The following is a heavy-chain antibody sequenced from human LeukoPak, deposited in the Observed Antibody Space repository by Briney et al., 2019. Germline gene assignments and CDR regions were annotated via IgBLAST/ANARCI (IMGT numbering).Heavy chain of an antibody. CDR3: ARAYCSGGSCYRFAFDY. CDR1: GGSISSYY. V-gene: IGHV4-59*01. D-gene: IGHD2-15*01. J-gene: IGHJ4*02. CDR2: VYYSGST. Sequence: PSETLSLTCTVSGGSISSYYWSWIRQPPGKGLEWIGYVYYSGSTSYNSSLKSRVTISLGTSKNQFSLKLSSVTAADTAVYYCARAYCSGGSCYRFAFDYWGQGSLVTVSS.